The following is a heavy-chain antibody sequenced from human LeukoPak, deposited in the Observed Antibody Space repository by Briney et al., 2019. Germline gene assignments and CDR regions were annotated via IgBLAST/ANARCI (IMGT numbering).Heavy chain of an antibody. J-gene: IGHJ6*03. V-gene: IGHV1-69*05. CDR3: ARHPTAYMDV. Sequence: ASVKVSCKASGGTFSSYAISWVRQAPGQGLEWMGRIIPIFGTANYAQKFQGRVTITTDESTSTAYMELRSLRSDDTAVYYCARHPTAYMDVWGKGTTVTVSS. CDR1: GGTFSSYA. CDR2: IIPIFGTA.